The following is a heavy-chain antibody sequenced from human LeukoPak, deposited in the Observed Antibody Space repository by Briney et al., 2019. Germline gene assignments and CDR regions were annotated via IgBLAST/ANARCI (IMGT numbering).Heavy chain of an antibody. CDR3: ARDFSSSSSVYYYYYMDV. V-gene: IGHV4-39*07. Sequence: PSETLSLTCTVSGGSISSSSYYWGWIRQPPGRGLEWLGTIYYRGTTYYNPSLKSRVTFSVDTSKNQFSLRLNSVTAADTAVYYCARDFSSSSSVYYYYYMDVWGKGTTVTVSS. J-gene: IGHJ6*03. D-gene: IGHD6-6*01. CDR2: IYYRGTT. CDR1: GGSISSSSYY.